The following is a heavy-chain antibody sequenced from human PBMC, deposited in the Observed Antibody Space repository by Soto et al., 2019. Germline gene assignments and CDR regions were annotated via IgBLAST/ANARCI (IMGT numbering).Heavy chain of an antibody. D-gene: IGHD2-15*01. CDR2: INAGNGNT. J-gene: IGHJ4*02. V-gene: IGHV1-3*01. Sequence: SVELCWKASGYGFTSYARRWGRQDPGQRLEWMGWINAGNGNTKYSQKFQGRVTTTRDTSASTAYMELSSLRSEDTAVYYCARGPGGHDGPGDYWGQGTLVTVSS. CDR3: ARGPGGHDGPGDY. CDR1: GYGFTSYA.